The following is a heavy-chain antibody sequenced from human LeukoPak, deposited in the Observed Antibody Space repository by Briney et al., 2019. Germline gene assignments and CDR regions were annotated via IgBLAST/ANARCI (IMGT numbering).Heavy chain of an antibody. V-gene: IGHV4-61*02. CDR1: GGSISSGNYY. D-gene: IGHD3-10*01. J-gene: IGHJ4*02. CDR3: ARAGFYGSGSYWVDY. CDR2: IYTSGRT. Sequence: SETLSLTCTVSGGSISSGNYYWSWIRQPAGKGLEWIGRIYTSGRTNYNSSLKSRVTMSVDTSKNQFSLKLSSVTAADTAVYYCARAGFYGSGSYWVDYWGQGTLVTVSS.